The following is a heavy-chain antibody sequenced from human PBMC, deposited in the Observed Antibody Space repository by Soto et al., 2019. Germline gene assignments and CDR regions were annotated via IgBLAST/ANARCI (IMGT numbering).Heavy chain of an antibody. D-gene: IGHD3-10*01. J-gene: IGHJ6*03. CDR2: FDPEDGET. CDR3: ATATSYGSGSVDYYYYYMDV. Sequence: ASVKVSCKVSGYTLTELSMHWVRQAPGKGLEWMGGFDPEDGETIYAQKFQGRVTMTEDTSTDTAYMELSSLRSEDTAVYYCATATSYGSGSVDYYYYYMDVWGKGTTVTVSS. V-gene: IGHV1-24*01. CDR1: GYTLTELS.